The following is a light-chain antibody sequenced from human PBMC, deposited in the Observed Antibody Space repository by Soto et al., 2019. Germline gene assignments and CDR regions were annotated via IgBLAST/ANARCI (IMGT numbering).Light chain of an antibody. CDR1: QSVSSY. CDR2: DAS. V-gene: IGKV3-11*01. CDR3: QQRSNWPPT. J-gene: IGKJ5*01. Sequence: EIELTNSPATLSLSQGEIATLSCRASQSVSSYLAWYQQKPGQAPRLLIYDASNRATGIPARFSGSGSGTDFTLTISSLEPEDFAVHYCQQRSNWPPTFGQGTRLEIK.